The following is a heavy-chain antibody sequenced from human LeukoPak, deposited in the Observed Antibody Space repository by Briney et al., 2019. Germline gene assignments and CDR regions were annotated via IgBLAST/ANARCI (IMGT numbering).Heavy chain of an antibody. V-gene: IGHV4-34*01. J-gene: IGHJ4*02. CDR1: GGSFSGYY. D-gene: IGHD2/OR15-2a*01. Sequence: PSETLSLTCAVYGGSFSGYYWSWIRQPPGKGLEWIGEINHSGSTNYNPSLKSRVTISVDTSKNQFSLKLSSVTAADTAVYYCARGPFSVFDYWGQGTLVTVSS. CDR3: ARGPFSVFDY. CDR2: INHSGST.